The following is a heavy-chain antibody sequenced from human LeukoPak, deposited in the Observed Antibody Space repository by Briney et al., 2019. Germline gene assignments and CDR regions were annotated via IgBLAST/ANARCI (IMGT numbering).Heavy chain of an antibody. Sequence: SETLSLTCTVSGGSIRSTNYYWSWICQDPAKGLEWIGYIYHSGSTYYNPSLKSRVTMSLDTSKNQSSLKLRSVTAADTAVYYCARANYYDSTGYLPVVYPSDYWGQGTLVTVSS. D-gene: IGHD3-22*01. CDR2: IYHSGST. CDR3: ARANYYDSTGYLPVVYPSDY. V-gene: IGHV4-31*03. CDR1: GGSIRSTNYY. J-gene: IGHJ4*02.